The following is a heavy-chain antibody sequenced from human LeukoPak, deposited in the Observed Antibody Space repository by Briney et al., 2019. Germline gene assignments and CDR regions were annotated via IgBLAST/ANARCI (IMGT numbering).Heavy chain of an antibody. V-gene: IGHV3-15*01. CDR1: GFTFSNAW. Sequence: PGGSLRLSCAASGFTFSNAWMSWVRQAPGKGLEWVGRIKSESDGGTTDYAAPVNGRFTISRDDSENTLYLQMNTLRGEDTAVYYCAKVGVVVVAAADYWGQGTLVTVSS. J-gene: IGHJ4*02. CDR3: AKVGVVVVAAADY. CDR2: IKSESDGGTT. D-gene: IGHD2-15*01.